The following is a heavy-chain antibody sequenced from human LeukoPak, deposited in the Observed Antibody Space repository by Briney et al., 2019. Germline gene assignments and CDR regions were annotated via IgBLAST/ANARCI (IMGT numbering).Heavy chain of an antibody. CDR2: ISSSSSYI. J-gene: IGHJ3*02. CDR1: GFTFSSYS. Sequence: GGSLRLSCAASGFTFSSYSMNWVRQAQGKGLEWVSSISSSSSYIYYADSVKGRFTISRDNAKNSLYLQMNSLRAEDTAVYYCARGTVRPGAFDIWGQGTMVTVSS. D-gene: IGHD4-11*01. CDR3: ARGTVRPGAFDI. V-gene: IGHV3-21*01.